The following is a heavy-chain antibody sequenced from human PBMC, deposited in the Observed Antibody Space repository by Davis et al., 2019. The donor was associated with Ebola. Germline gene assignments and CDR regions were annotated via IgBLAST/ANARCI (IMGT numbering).Heavy chain of an antibody. CDR2: IIPIFGTA. Sequence: SVKVSCKASGYTFTGYYMHWVRQAPGQGLEWMGGIIPIFGTANYAQKFQGRVTITADESTSTAYMELSSLRSEDTAVYYCARDRGYYGDHDNWFDPWGQGTLVTVSS. J-gene: IGHJ5*02. CDR1: GYTFTGYY. D-gene: IGHD4-17*01. CDR3: ARDRGYYGDHDNWFDP. V-gene: IGHV1-69*13.